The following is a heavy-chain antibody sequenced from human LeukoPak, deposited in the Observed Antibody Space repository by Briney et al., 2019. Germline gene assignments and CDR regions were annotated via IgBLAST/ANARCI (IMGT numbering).Heavy chain of an antibody. V-gene: IGHV3-30*02. CDR1: GFTFNSYD. CDR2: IRHDGNIK. D-gene: IGHD3-22*01. J-gene: IGHJ4*02. Sequence: PGGSLRLSCAASGFTFNSYDMHWVRQAPGKGLEWVAFIRHDGNIKYFADSVKGRFTISRDTSKNTLYLQMNSLRAEDTAVYYCAKGRYYDSSGYPIDFWGQGTLVTVSS. CDR3: AKGRYYDSSGYPIDF.